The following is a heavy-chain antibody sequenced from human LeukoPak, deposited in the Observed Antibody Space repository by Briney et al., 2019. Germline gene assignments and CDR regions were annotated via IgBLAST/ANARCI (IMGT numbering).Heavy chain of an antibody. J-gene: IGHJ4*02. CDR1: GYTFTGYY. Sequence: GASVKVSCKASGYTFTGYYMHWVRQASGQGLEWMGWINPNSGGTNYAQKFQGRVTMTRDTSISTAYMELSRLRSDDTAVYYCARRRYSGSSQHFDYWGQGTLVTVSS. D-gene: IGHD1-26*01. CDR2: INPNSGGT. CDR3: ARRRYSGSSQHFDY. V-gene: IGHV1-2*02.